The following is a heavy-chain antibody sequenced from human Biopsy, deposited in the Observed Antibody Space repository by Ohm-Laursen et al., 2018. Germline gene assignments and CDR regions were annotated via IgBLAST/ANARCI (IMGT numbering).Heavy chain of an antibody. J-gene: IGHJ4*02. V-gene: IGHV1-69*04. CDR2: IVPILGHL. CDR1: GGPSSNYA. D-gene: IGHD3-3*01. Sequence: SVKVSCKASGGPSSNYAFSWVRQASGQGLEWVGRIVPILGHLNYAQRFQGRVSITADKSTTYVYMELSRLTSGDTAVYYCAADADGYYTEFDYWGPGTLVTVSS. CDR3: AADADGYYTEFDY.